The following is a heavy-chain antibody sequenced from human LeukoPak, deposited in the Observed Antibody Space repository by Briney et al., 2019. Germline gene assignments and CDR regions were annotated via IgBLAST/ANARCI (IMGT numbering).Heavy chain of an antibody. Sequence: SETLSLTCTVSAYSISSGYYGGWTRQPPGKGLVWIGSIYHSGSTYYNLSRRSRVTISVDTSTNQFSLRRRCVTAADMSLSYCSRDRGMGGSTSFDPWGQGTLVTVSS. CDR1: AYSISSGYY. CDR3: SRDRGMGGSTSFDP. V-gene: IGHV4-38-2*02. D-gene: IGHD3-10*01. J-gene: IGHJ5*02. CDR2: IYHSGST.